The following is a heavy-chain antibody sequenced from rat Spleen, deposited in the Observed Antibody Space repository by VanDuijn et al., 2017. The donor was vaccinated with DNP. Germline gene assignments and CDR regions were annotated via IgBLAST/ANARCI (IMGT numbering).Heavy chain of an antibody. Sequence: EVQLVESGGGLVQPGRSMKLSCAASGFTFSDYYMAWVRQAPKKGLEWVASITNEGSSTYFGDSVKGRFTISRDNAENTVYLQMNSLRSEDTATYYGARPRVLLQWPDWYFDFWGPGTMVTVSS. CDR2: ITNEGSST. J-gene: IGHJ1*01. CDR1: GFTFSDYY. V-gene: IGHV5-22*01. D-gene: IGHD1-1*01. CDR3: ARPRVLLQWPDWYFDF.